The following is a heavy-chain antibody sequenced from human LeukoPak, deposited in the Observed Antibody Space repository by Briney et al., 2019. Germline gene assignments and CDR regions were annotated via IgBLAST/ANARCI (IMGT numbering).Heavy chain of an antibody. Sequence: GASVKVSCKASGYTFTGYYMHWVRQAPGQGLEWMGWINPNSGGTNYAQKFQGRVTMTRDTSISTAYMELSRLRSDDTAVYYCARDPRYSYGNFDYWGQGTLVAVSS. D-gene: IGHD5-18*01. CDR1: GYTFTGYY. J-gene: IGHJ4*02. CDR2: INPNSGGT. CDR3: ARDPRYSYGNFDY. V-gene: IGHV1-2*02.